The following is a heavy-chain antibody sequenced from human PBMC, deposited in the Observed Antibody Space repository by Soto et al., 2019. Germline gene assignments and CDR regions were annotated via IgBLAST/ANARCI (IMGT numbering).Heavy chain of an antibody. CDR1: GFIFSDYY. Sequence: GGSLRLSCAASGFIFSDYYMSWIRQAPGKGLEWVSYISSSGSTIYYADSVKGRFTISRDNAKNSLYLQMNSLRAEDTAVYYCATHYYGSGSPLDYYMDVWGKGTTVTVSS. CDR3: ATHYYGSGSPLDYYMDV. J-gene: IGHJ6*03. D-gene: IGHD3-10*01. V-gene: IGHV3-11*01. CDR2: ISSSGSTI.